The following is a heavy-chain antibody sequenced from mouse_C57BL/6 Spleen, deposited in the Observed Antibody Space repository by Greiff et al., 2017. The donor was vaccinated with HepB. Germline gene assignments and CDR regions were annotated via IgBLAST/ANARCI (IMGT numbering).Heavy chain of an antibody. D-gene: IGHD2-4*01. CDR2: ISDGGSYT. J-gene: IGHJ3*01. CDR3: ARLPHDYGFAY. V-gene: IGHV5-4*03. Sequence: EVKLQESGGGLVKPGGSLKLSCAASGFTFSSYAMSWVRQTPEKRLEWVATISDGGSYTYYPDNVKGRFTISRDNAKNNLYLQMSHLKSEDTAMYYCARLPHDYGFAYWGQGTLVTVSA. CDR1: GFTFSSYA.